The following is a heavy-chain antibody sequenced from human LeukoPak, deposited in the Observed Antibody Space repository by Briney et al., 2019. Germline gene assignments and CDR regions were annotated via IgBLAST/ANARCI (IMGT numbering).Heavy chain of an antibody. V-gene: IGHV3-30*03. J-gene: IGHJ4*02. Sequence: GRSLRLSCAASGFTFNSYGMHWVRQAPGKGLEWVAVISYDGSNEYFADSVKGRFTISRDNSKNTLFLQMNSLRAEDTAMYYCAGGTFAFEYWGQGTLVTVSS. D-gene: IGHD2-21*01. CDR3: AGGTFAFEY. CDR2: ISYDGSNE. CDR1: GFTFNSYG.